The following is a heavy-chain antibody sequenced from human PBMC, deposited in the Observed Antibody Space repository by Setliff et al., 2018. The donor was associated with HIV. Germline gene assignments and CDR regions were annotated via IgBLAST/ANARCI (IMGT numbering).Heavy chain of an antibody. CDR2: FYSSRSN. J-gene: IGHJ4*02. CDR3: ARDGPALYDSGIRY. Sequence: SETLSLTCTVSGGSINSGSHYWSWIRQPAGKGLEWIGRFYSSRSNSYNPSLKSRVTISVDTSKNQFSLKLSSVTAADTAVYYCARDGPALYDSGIRYWGQGTLVTVSS. V-gene: IGHV4-61*02. CDR1: GGSINSGSHY. D-gene: IGHD3-10*01.